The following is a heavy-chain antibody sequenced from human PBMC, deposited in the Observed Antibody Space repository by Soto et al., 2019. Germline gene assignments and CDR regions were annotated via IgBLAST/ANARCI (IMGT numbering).Heavy chain of an antibody. Sequence: KPSETLSLTCAVSGGSISSGGYSWSWIRQPPGKGLEWIGYIYHSGSTHYNPSLKSRVTISVDRSKNQFSLKLSSVTAADTAVYYCARAGYRSGGSWPLGMDVWGQGTTVTVSS. CDR1: GGSISSGGYS. CDR2: IYHSGST. D-gene: IGHD2-15*01. V-gene: IGHV4-30-2*01. CDR3: ARAGYRSGGSWPLGMDV. J-gene: IGHJ6*02.